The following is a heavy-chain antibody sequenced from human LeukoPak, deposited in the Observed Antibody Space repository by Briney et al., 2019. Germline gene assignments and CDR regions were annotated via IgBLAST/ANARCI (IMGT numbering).Heavy chain of an antibody. CDR1: GGTFSSYA. CDR3: ARAGVYQLLYPRGAFDI. J-gene: IGHJ3*02. CDR2: IIPILGTA. Sequence: SVKVSCKASGGTFSSYAISWVRQAPGQGLEWMGRIIPILGTANYAQKFQGRVTITTDESTSTAYMELSSLRSEDTAVYYCARAGVYQLLYPRGAFDIWGQGTMVTVSS. D-gene: IGHD2-2*02. V-gene: IGHV1-69*11.